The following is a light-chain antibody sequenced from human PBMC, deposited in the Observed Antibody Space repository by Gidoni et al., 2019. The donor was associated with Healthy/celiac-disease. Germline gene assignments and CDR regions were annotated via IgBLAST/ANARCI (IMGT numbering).Light chain of an antibody. J-gene: IGKJ3*01. CDR3: QQRSNWPPIFT. CDR1: QSVSSY. Sequence: EIVLTQSPATLSLSPGERATLSCRASQSVSSYLAWYQQKPGQAPRLPIYDASNRATGIPARFSGSGSGTDFTLTISSLEPEDFAVYYCQQRSNWPPIFTFGPXTKVDIK. V-gene: IGKV3-11*01. CDR2: DAS.